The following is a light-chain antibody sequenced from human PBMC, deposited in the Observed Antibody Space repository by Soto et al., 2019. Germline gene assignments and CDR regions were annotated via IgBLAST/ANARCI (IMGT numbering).Light chain of an antibody. CDR1: QSVSSSY. V-gene: IGKV3-20*01. Sequence: EIVLTQSPGTLSLSPGERATLSCRASQSVSSSYLAWYQQKPGQAPRLLIYGASSRATGIPDRFSGSGSGTDFTLTISRLEPEECAVYYCKQYGSSPPWTFGQGTKVEIK. J-gene: IGKJ1*01. CDR2: GAS. CDR3: KQYGSSPPWT.